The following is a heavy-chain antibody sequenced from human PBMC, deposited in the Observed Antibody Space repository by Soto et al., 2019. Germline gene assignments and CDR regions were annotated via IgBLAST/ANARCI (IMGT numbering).Heavy chain of an antibody. Sequence: GGSLRLSCAASGFNFGSYDMHWVRQAPGKGLEWVAVISYDGGNKYYAESVKGRLTISRDNSKNTLYVQMNSVRAEDTAVYYCAENYRGYFDYWGQGTLVTVPS. D-gene: IGHD3-16*02. J-gene: IGHJ4*02. CDR1: GFNFGSYD. V-gene: IGHV3-30*18. CDR3: AENYRGYFDY. CDR2: ISYDGGNK.